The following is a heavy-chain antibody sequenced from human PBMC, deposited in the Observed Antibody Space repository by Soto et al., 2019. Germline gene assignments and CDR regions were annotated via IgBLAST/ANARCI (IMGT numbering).Heavy chain of an antibody. CDR1: GFTFDDYA. Sequence: GGSLRLSCAASGFTFDDYAMHWVRQAPGKGLEWVSGISWNSGSIGYADSVKGRFTISRDNAKNSLYLQMNSLRAEDTALYYCAKDSPYGDYFDYWGQGTLVTVSS. D-gene: IGHD4-17*01. CDR3: AKDSPYGDYFDY. V-gene: IGHV3-9*01. J-gene: IGHJ4*02. CDR2: ISWNSGSI.